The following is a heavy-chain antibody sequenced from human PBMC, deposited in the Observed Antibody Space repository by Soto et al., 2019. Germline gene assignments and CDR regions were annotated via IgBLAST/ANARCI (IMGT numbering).Heavy chain of an antibody. CDR3: ARDRWPHYYYYGMDV. J-gene: IGHJ6*02. CDR2: ISYDGSNK. D-gene: IGHD6-13*01. CDR1: GFTFSSYA. Sequence: PGGSLRLSCAASGFTFSSYAMHWVRQAPGKGLEWVAVISYDGSNKYYADSVKGRFTISRDNSKNTLYLQMNSLRAEDTAVYYCARDRWPHYYYYGMDVWGQGTTVTVSS. V-gene: IGHV3-30-3*01.